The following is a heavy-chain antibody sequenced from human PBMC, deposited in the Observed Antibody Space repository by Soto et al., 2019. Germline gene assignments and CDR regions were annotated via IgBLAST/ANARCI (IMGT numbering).Heavy chain of an antibody. Sequence: QVQLVQSGVEVKKPGSSVKVSSKASGGTFSSYAISWVRQAPGQGLEWMGGIIPIFGTANYAQKFQGRVTITADESTSTAYMELSSLRSEDTAVYYCARDGSGYSYGYGYWYFDLWGRGTLVTVSS. V-gene: IGHV1-69*01. CDR2: IIPIFGTA. CDR1: GGTFSSYA. CDR3: ARDGSGYSYGYGYWYFDL. D-gene: IGHD5-18*01. J-gene: IGHJ2*01.